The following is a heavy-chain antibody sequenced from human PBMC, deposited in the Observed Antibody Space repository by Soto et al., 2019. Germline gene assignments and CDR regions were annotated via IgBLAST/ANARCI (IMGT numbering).Heavy chain of an antibody. CDR1: GGTFSSYA. V-gene: IGHV1-69*01. J-gene: IGHJ4*02. Sequence: QVQLVQSGAEVKKPGSSVNVSCKASGGTFSSYAISWVRQAPGQGLEWMGGIIPIFGTANYAQKFQGRVTITADESTSTAYMELSSLRSEDTAVYYCARAPDGLNMFDYWGQGTLGTVSS. CDR2: IIPIFGTA. CDR3: ARAPDGLNMFDY.